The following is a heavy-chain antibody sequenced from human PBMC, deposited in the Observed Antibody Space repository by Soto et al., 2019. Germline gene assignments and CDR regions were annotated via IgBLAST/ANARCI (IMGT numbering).Heavy chain of an antibody. CDR2: VYYSGTT. V-gene: IGHV4-59*08. J-gene: IGHJ4*02. CDR1: GGSISTYY. D-gene: IGHD6-19*01. CDR3: ARPSVGGTWGTFDY. Sequence: SETLSLTCTVSGGSISTYYWSWIRQPPGKGLEWIGHVYYSGTTNYNASLKSRVTISVGTSRNHFSLMLTSVTAADTAVYYCARPSVGGTWGTFDYWGQGTLVTVSS.